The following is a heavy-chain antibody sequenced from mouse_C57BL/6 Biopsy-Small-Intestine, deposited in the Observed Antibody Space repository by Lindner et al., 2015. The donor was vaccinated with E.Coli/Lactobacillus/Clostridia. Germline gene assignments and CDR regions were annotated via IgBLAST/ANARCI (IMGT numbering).Heavy chain of an antibody. Sequence: VQLQEVWGVRLVKPGASVKISCKASGYAFSSYWMNWVKQRPGKGLEWIGQIYPGDGDTNYNGKFKGKATLTADKSSSTAYMQLSSLTSEDSAVYFCARSRDYDFAYWGQGTLVTVSA. CDR2: IYPGDGDT. D-gene: IGHD2-4*01. CDR1: GYAFSSYW. J-gene: IGHJ3*01. V-gene: IGHV1-80*01. CDR3: ARSRDYDFAY.